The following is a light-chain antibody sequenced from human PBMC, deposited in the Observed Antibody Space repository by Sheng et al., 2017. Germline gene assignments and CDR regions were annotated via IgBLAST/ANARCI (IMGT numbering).Light chain of an antibody. J-gene: IGKJ4*01. Sequence: EIVMTQSPATLSVSPGERATLSCRASQSVSFNLAWYQQRPGQVPRLLIYGASTSVTGIPARFSGSGSGTEFTLTITSLQSEDSAVYYCQQYNNWPPLTFGGGTKVEIK. V-gene: IGKV3-15*01. CDR3: QQYNNWPPLT. CDR1: QSVSFN. CDR2: GAS.